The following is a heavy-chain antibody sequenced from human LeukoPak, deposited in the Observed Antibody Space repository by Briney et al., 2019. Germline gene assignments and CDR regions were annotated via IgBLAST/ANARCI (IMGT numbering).Heavy chain of an antibody. V-gene: IGHV1-18*01. Sequence: ASVKVSCKASGYTFTSYGISWVRQAPGQGLEWMGWISAYNGNTNYAQKLQGRVTMTTDTSTSTAYMELRSLRSDDTAVYYCARDHYRGAAVFYHPYPKTNWFDPWGKGTLVTVSS. J-gene: IGHJ5*02. CDR2: ISAYNGNT. D-gene: IGHD6-13*01. CDR3: ARDHYRGAAVFYHPYPKTNWFDP. CDR1: GYTFTSYG.